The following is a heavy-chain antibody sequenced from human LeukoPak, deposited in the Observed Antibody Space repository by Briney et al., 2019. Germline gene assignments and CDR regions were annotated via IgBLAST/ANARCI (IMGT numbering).Heavy chain of an antibody. CDR1: GYSFTSYW. D-gene: IGHD3-9*01. CDR2: IYPGDSDT. V-gene: IGHV5-51*01. CDR3: ARLSGVRYFDWFQRVHYFDY. Sequence: GESLKISCKGSGYSFTSYWIGWVRQLPGKGLEWMGIIYPGDSDTRYSPSFQGQVTISADKSISTAYLQWSSLKASDTAMYYCARLSGVRYFDWFQRVHYFDYWGQGTLVTVSS. J-gene: IGHJ4*02.